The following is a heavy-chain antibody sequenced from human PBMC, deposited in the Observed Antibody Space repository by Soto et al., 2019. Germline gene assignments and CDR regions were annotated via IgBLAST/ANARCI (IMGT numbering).Heavy chain of an antibody. V-gene: IGHV4-34*01. CDR3: ARGATGYCSSTSCPRMYYYYYGMDV. D-gene: IGHD2-2*01. Sequence: QVQLQQWGAGLLKPSETLSLTCAVYGGSFSGYYWSWIRQPPGKGLEWIGEINHSGSTNYNPSLKSRVTISVDTSKNQFSLKLSSVTATDTAVYYCARGATGYCSSTSCPRMYYYYYGMDVWGQGTTVTVSS. CDR2: INHSGST. J-gene: IGHJ6*02. CDR1: GGSFSGYY.